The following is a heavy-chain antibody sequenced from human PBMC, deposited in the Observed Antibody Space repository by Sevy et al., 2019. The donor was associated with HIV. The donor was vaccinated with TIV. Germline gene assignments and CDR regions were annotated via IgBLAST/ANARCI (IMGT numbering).Heavy chain of an antibody. V-gene: IGHV4-59*01. D-gene: IGHD6-6*01. Sequence: SETLSLTCTVSGDSISGYYWSWIRQPPGKGLEWIGYIYYSGRTNYNPSLKSRVTISEDRSKNQLSLKLTSVNAADTAVYYGARRFQEYYYGVDVWGQGTMVTVSS. J-gene: IGHJ6*02. CDR2: IYYSGRT. CDR1: GDSISGYY. CDR3: ARRFQEYYYGVDV.